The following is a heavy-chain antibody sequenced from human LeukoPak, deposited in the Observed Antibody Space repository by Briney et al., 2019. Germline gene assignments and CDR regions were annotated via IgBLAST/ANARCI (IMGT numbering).Heavy chain of an antibody. CDR3: ARPRDDNSGYYIS. J-gene: IGHJ5*02. CDR2: IYRGGTT. V-gene: IGHV3-53*01. D-gene: IGHD6-19*01. Sequence: GGSLRLACAASGFTVSSSFMSWVRQPPGKGLEWVSLIYRGGTTYVADSVKGRFTVSRDISKNTLYLQMNSLRAEGTALYYCARPRDDNSGYYISWGQGSLVTVSS. CDR1: GFTVSSSF.